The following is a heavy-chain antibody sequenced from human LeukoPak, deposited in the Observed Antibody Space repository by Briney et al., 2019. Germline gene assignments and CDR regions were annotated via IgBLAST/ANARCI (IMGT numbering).Heavy chain of an antibody. CDR2: MNPNSGNT. D-gene: IGHD3-3*01. J-gene: IGHJ6*02. CDR3: ARGGYDFWSGYYPSKGMDV. Sequence: GASVKVSCKASGYTFTSYDINWVRQATGQGLEWMGWMNPNSGNTGYAQKFQGRVTMTRNTSISTAYMELSSLRSEDTAVYYCARGGYDFWSGYYPSKGMDVWGRGTTVTVSS. CDR1: GYTFTSYD. V-gene: IGHV1-8*01.